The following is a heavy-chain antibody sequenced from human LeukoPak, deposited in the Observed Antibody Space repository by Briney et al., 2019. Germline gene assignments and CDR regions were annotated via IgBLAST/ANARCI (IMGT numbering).Heavy chain of an antibody. Sequence: GASVTVSCTASGYTFSDYFMHWVRQAPGHRLEWMGWINPNSGDTNYAQKFQGRVTMTRDTSISTVYMGLSSLRSDDTAVYYCAKGRLSGSYNRFDYWGLGTLVTVSS. CDR2: INPNSGDT. CDR3: AKGRLSGSYNRFDY. J-gene: IGHJ4*02. CDR1: GYTFSDYF. D-gene: IGHD1-26*01. V-gene: IGHV1-2*02.